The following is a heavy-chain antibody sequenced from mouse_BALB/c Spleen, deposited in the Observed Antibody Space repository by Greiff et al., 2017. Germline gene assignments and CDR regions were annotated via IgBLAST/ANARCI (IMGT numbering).Heavy chain of an antibody. CDR3: ARGWNYYGSSPYFDY. CDR2: ISSGGST. J-gene: IGHJ2*01. V-gene: IGHV5-6-5*01. Sequence: EVQLVESGGGLVKPGGSLKLSCAASGFTFSSYAMSWVRQTPEKRLEWVASISSGGSTYYPDSVKGRFTISRDNARNILYLQMSSLRSEDTAMYYCARGWNYYGSSPYFDYWGQGTTLTVSS. D-gene: IGHD1-1*01. CDR1: GFTFSSYA.